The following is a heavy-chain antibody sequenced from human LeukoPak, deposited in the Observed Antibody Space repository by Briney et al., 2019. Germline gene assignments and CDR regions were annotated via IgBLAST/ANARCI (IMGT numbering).Heavy chain of an antibody. CDR1: GGTFISYA. V-gene: IGHV1-69*13. CDR2: IIPIFGTA. D-gene: IGHD5-18*01. J-gene: IGHJ4*02. CDR3: ARGYSYGPYYFDY. Sequence: SVKVSCKASGGTFISYAISWVRQAPGQGLEWMGGIIPIFGTANYAQKFQGRATITADESTSTAYMELSSLRSEDTAVYYCARGYSYGPYYFDYWGQGTLVTVSS.